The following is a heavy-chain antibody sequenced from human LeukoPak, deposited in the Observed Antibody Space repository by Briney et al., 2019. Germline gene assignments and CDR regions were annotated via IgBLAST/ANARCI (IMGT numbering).Heavy chain of an antibody. Sequence: ASVKVSCKASGYTFTSYYMHWVRQAPGQGLEWMGWISTYNGNTNYAQKLQGRVTMTTDTITTTAYMELRSLRSDDTAVYYCARDHSGNWFDPWGQGTLVTVSS. J-gene: IGHJ5*02. V-gene: IGHV1-18*04. D-gene: IGHD1-26*01. CDR1: GYTFTSYY. CDR2: ISTYNGNT. CDR3: ARDHSGNWFDP.